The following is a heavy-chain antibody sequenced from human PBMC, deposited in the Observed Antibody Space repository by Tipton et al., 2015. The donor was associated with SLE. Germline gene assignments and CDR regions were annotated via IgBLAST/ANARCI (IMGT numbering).Heavy chain of an antibody. J-gene: IGHJ5*02. CDR2: IWYDGSNR. CDR3: ASIVDHIVP. V-gene: IGHV3-33*01. CDR1: GFTFSNYA. Sequence: SLRLSCAASGFTFSNYAMHWVRQAPGKGLEWVSLIWYDGSNRDYADFVKGRFTISRDNSKNTLYLQMNSLSAEDTAVYYCASIVDHIVPWGQGALVTVSS. D-gene: IGHD5-12*01.